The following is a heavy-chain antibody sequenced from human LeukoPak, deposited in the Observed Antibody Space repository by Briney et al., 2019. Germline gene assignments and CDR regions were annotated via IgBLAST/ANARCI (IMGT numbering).Heavy chain of an antibody. D-gene: IGHD2-15*01. CDR2: ISSSSSYI. CDR3: ARGEDIVVVVAATGPDY. CDR1: GFTFSSYS. Sequence: GGSLRLSCAASGFTFSSYSMNWVRQAPGKGLEWVSSISSSSSYIYYADSVKGRFTISRDNAKNSLYLQMNSLRAEDTAVYYCARGEDIVVVVAATGPDYWGQGTLVTVSS. J-gene: IGHJ4*02. V-gene: IGHV3-21*01.